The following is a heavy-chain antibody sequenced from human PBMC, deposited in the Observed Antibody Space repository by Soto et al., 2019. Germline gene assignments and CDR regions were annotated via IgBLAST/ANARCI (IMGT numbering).Heavy chain of an antibody. CDR1: GGSISSYY. V-gene: IGHV4-59*01. Sequence: SETLSLTCTVSGGSISSYYWSWIRQPPGKGLEWIGYIYYSGSTNYNPSLKSRVTISVDTSKNQFSLKLSSVTAADTAVYYCASGGRGGSGSYYYYYYYMDVWGKGTTVTVSS. D-gene: IGHD3-10*01. CDR3: ASGGRGGSGSYYYYYYYMDV. CDR2: IYYSGST. J-gene: IGHJ6*03.